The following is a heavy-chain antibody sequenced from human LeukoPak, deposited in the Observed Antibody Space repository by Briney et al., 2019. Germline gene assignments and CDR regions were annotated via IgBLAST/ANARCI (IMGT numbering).Heavy chain of an antibody. CDR2: ISYDGSDK. Sequence: PGGSLRLSCAASGFTFSSYAVHWVRQAPGKGLEWVAFISYDGSDKYYADSVKGQFTISRDNAKNSLYLQMNSLRAEDTAVYYCARALGSWLQLLGGGYFDYWGQGTLVTVSS. CDR3: ARALGSWLQLLGGGYFDY. D-gene: IGHD5-24*01. J-gene: IGHJ4*02. V-gene: IGHV3-30-3*01. CDR1: GFTFSSYA.